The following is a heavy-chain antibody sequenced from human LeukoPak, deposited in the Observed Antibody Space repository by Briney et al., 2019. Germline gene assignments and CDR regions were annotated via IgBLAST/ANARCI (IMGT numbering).Heavy chain of an antibody. CDR3: ARGDVLLWFGDGFYYSRDV. Sequence: GASVTASCKASGYTFTGYYMHWVRQAPGQGPEWMGWINPNSGGTNYAQKFHGRVTMTRDTPISTAYMELSRLRYDETAVYYCARGDVLLWFGDGFYYSRDVWGKGTTVTVSS. CDR2: INPNSGGT. J-gene: IGHJ6*03. D-gene: IGHD3-10*01. CDR1: GYTFTGYY. V-gene: IGHV1-2*02.